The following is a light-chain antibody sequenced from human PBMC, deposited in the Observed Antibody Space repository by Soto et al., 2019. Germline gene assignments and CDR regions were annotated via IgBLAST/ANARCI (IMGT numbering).Light chain of an antibody. CDR1: QSVSSNY. V-gene: IGKV3-20*01. Sequence: IVLTHSPGTLSLSPGERATLSCRASQSVSSNYLPWYHQRSGQAPRLLIYGASSRATGIPDRFSGCGSWTDFTLTISRLEPEDVAVYYCQEYASSTMYTFGQGTKLEIK. CDR3: QEYASSTMYT. J-gene: IGKJ2*01. CDR2: GAS.